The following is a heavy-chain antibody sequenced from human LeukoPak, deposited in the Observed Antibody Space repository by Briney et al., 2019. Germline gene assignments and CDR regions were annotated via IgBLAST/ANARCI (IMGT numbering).Heavy chain of an antibody. D-gene: IGHD3-16*01. CDR1: GYTFTSYA. CDR2: INAGNGNT. Sequence: ASVKVSCKASGYTFTSYAMHWVRQAPGQRLEWMGWINAGNGNTKYSQKFQGRVTITRDTSASTAYMELSNLRSEDTAVYYCASGGSDPRYYYYGMDVWGQGTSVTVSS. CDR3: ASGGSDPRYYYYGMDV. V-gene: IGHV1-3*01. J-gene: IGHJ6*02.